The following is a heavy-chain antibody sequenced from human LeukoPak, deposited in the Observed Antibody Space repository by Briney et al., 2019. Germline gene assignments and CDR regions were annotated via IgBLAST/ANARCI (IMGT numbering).Heavy chain of an antibody. J-gene: IGHJ6*03. V-gene: IGHV3-23*01. CDR2: ISNYGHKT. Sequence: PGGSLRLSCVASGFTFYSYAMGWVRQSPGRGLECVSAISNYGHKTSYTDSVRGRFTISRDNSKNTVCLQMSSLRAEDTGIYYCVRNAASDFYYYMGVWGRGTTLIVS. D-gene: IGHD6-25*01. CDR1: GFTFYSYA. CDR3: VRNAASDFYYYMGV.